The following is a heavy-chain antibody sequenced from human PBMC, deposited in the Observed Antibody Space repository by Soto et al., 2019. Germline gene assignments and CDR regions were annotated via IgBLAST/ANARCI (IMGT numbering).Heavy chain of an antibody. J-gene: IGHJ4*02. Sequence: GGSLRLSCAASGFTFSSYWMHWVRQAPGKGLVWVSRINSDGTTTNYADSVKGRFTISRDNAKNTLFLQMSSLRAEDTAVYYCARDLTAGDTYWGRGTLVTVSS. V-gene: IGHV3-74*01. CDR2: INSDGTTT. CDR3: ARDLTAGDTY. CDR1: GFTFSSYW. D-gene: IGHD7-27*01.